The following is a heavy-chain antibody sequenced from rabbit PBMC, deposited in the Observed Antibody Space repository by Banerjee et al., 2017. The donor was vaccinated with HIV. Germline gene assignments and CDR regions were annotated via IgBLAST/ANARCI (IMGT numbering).Heavy chain of an antibody. V-gene: IGHV1S47*01. CDR1: GFSLSSGA. CDR3: ARYSSGWDYFDL. Sequence: EESGGGLVKPGASLTLTCTASGFSLSSGAMSWVRQAPGKGLEWIGYIYTSSGFTDYASWVNGRFTISRSTSLNTVTLQMTYLTGADTATYFCARYSSGWDYFDLWGPGTLVTVS. D-gene: IGHD4-1*01. J-gene: IGHJ4*01. CDR2: IYTSSGFT.